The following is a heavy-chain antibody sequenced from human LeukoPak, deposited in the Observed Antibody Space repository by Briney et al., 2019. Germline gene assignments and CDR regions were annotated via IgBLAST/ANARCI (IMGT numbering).Heavy chain of an antibody. J-gene: IGHJ4*02. CDR1: GYTFTGYY. Sequence: GASVKVSCKASGYTFTGYYIHGGRQAPGQGGEWIGWINPNSGGTNYAQKFQGRVTMTRDRSINPAYMALRSLTSDDTAVYYCARDTPAEAALDFWGQGTLVTVSS. V-gene: IGHV1-2*02. CDR2: INPNSGGT. CDR3: ARDTPAEAALDF.